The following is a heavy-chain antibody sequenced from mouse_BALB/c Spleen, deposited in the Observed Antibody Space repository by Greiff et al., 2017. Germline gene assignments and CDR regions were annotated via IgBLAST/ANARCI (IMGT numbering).Heavy chain of an antibody. CDR3: ARDYYYGSSYGDYAMDY. Sequence: VKLEESGPGLVAPSQSLSITCTVSGFSLTGYGVNWVRQPPGKGLEWLGMIWGDGSTDYNSALKSRLSISKDNSKSQVFLKMNSLQTDDTARYYCARDYYYGSSYGDYAMDYWGQGTSVTVAS. J-gene: IGHJ4*01. CDR1: GFSLTGYG. D-gene: IGHD1-1*01. V-gene: IGHV2-6-7*01. CDR2: IWGDGST.